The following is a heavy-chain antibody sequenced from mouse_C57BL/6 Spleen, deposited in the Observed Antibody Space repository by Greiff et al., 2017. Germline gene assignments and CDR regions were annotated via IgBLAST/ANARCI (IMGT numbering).Heavy chain of an antibody. V-gene: IGHV2-6*01. D-gene: IGHD2-4*01. CDR2: IWGVGST. CDR1: GLSLTSYG. CDR3: ASGDYGQAY. Sequence: VQAAESGPGPVAPSQSLSITCTVSGLSLTSYGVDWVRQSPGTGLEWLGGIWGVGSTNYYSALKSRLSISEDNSNSQVFLKMDSLHTEDTAMYYCASGDYGQAYWGQGTLVTVSA. J-gene: IGHJ3*01.